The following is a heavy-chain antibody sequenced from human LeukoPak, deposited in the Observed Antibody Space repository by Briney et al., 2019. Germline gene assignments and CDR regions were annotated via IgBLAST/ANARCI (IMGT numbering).Heavy chain of an antibody. V-gene: IGHV4-30-4*08. D-gene: IGHD3-10*01. J-gene: IGHJ6*03. CDR2: IYYSGST. CDR1: GGSISSGDYY. Sequence: SETLSLTCTVSGGSISSGDYYWSWIRQPPGKGLEWIGYIYYSGSTYYNPSLKSRVTISVDTSKNQFSLKLSSVTAADTAMYYCARDQSTMVRGPNIHLYMDVWGKGTTVTVSS. CDR3: ARDQSTMVRGPNIHLYMDV.